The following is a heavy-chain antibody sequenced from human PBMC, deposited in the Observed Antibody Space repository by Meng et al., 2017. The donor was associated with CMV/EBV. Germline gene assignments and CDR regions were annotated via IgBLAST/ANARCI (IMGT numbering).Heavy chain of an antibody. J-gene: IGHJ6*02. CDR3: ARDALYSSSWYYYYYGMDV. CDR2: ISAYNGNT. CDR1: GYTLTGYS. V-gene: IGHV1-18*04. Sequence: ASVKVSCKASGYTLTGYSMHWVRQAPGQGLEWMGWISAYNGNTNYAQKLQGRVTMTTDTSTSTAYMELRSLRSNDTAVYYCARDALYSSSWYYYYYGMDVWGQGTTVTVSS. D-gene: IGHD6-13*01.